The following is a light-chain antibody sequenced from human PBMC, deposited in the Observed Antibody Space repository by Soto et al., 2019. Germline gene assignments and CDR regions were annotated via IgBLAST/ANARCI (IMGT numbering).Light chain of an antibody. V-gene: IGLV2-23*02. CDR2: EVN. Sequence: QSALTQPASVSGSPGQSVTISCTGTRGDVGNYDLVSWYQQHPGKAPQLLLYEVNTRPSGISSRFSGSKSGNTASLTISGLQADDEADYYCCSYAASATRVFGGGTQLTV. CDR3: CSYAASATRV. J-gene: IGLJ3*02. CDR1: RGDVGNYDL.